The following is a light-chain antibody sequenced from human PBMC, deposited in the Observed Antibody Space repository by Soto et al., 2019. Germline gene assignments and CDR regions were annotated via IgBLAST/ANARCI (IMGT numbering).Light chain of an antibody. Sequence: EIVLPQSPGTLSLSPGERAPLSCKASQSVSSSFLSWYQQKPGQSPRLLIYGASGRATGLPGRFSGSGSGTDFTLTISSLEPEDFAVDYCQQYGSAPRTCGQVTKVEIK. CDR1: QSVSSSF. J-gene: IGKJ1*01. CDR3: QQYGSAPRT. CDR2: GAS. V-gene: IGKV3-20*01.